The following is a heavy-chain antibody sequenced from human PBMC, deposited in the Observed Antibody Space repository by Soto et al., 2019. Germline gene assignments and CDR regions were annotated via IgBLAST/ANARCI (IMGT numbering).Heavy chain of an antibody. J-gene: IGHJ4*02. Sequence: SETMSLTCAVYGGSFSGYYWSWIRQPPGTGLEWIGEINHSGSTNYNPSLKSRVTIAVDTSKNQFSLKLTSVTAADTAVYYCARDKITGLFDYWGQGTLVTSPQ. CDR2: INHSGST. CDR1: GGSFSGYY. CDR3: ARDKITGLFDY. D-gene: IGHD2-8*02. V-gene: IGHV4-34*01.